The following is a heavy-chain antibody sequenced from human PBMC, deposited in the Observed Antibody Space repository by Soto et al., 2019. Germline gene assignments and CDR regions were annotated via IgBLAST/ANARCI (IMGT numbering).Heavy chain of an antibody. Sequence: SETLSLTCTVSGGSISSYYWSWIRQPPGKGLEWIGYIYYSGSTNYNPSLKSRVTISVDTSKNQFSLKLSSVTAADTAVYYCARRRTIFGVVSHDYWGQGTLVTVSS. D-gene: IGHD3-3*01. V-gene: IGHV4-59*08. CDR1: GGSISSYY. CDR3: ARRRTIFGVVSHDY. J-gene: IGHJ4*02. CDR2: IYYSGST.